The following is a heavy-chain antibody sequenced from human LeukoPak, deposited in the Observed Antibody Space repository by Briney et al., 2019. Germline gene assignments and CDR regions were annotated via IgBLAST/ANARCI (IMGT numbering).Heavy chain of an antibody. Sequence: ASVKVSCKASGYTFTSYVINWVRQATGQGLEWMGWMNPNSGNTGYAQKFQGRVTMTRNTSISTAYMELSSLRSEDTAVYYCARWEGYYDQNGMDVWGQGTTVTVSS. V-gene: IGHV1-8*01. CDR1: GYTFTSYV. CDR2: MNPNSGNT. J-gene: IGHJ6*02. D-gene: IGHD3-22*01. CDR3: ARWEGYYDQNGMDV.